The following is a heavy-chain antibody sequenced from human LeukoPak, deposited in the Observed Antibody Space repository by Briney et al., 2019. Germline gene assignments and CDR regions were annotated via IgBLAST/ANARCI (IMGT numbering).Heavy chain of an antibody. J-gene: IGHJ4*02. CDR2: ITWYCGST. Sequence: GGSLRLSCAASGFTFDDYTMHWVRQAPETGLEWVSLITWYCGSTFYADSVKGRFTISRDNNKNSLTLQMNSLRTEDSALYYCARDFFLGSSGYYSVGPANAFDYWGQGTLVTVSS. CDR3: ARDFFLGSSGYYSVGPANAFDY. V-gene: IGHV3-43*01. CDR1: GFTFDDYT. D-gene: IGHD3-3*01.